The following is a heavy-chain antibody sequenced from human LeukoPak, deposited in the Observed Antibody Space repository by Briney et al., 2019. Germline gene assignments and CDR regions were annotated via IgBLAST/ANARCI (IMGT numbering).Heavy chain of an antibody. CDR2: INHSGST. CDR1: GGSFSGYY. D-gene: IGHD3-9*01. J-gene: IGHJ4*02. V-gene: IGHV4-34*01. Sequence: SETLSLTCAVYGGSFSGYYWSWIRQPPGKGLEWIGEINHSGSTNYNPSLKSRVTISVDTSKNQFSLKLSSVTAADTAVYYCARSPFPDYIFFDYWGQGTLVIVSS. CDR3: ARSPFPDYIFFDY.